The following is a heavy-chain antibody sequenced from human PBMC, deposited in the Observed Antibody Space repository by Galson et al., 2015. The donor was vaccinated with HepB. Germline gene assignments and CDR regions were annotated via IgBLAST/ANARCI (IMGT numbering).Heavy chain of an antibody. V-gene: IGHV3-23*01. Sequence: SLRLSCAASGFTFSSYAMSWVRQAPGKGLEWVSAISGCGGSTYYADSVKGRFTISRDNSKNTLYLQMNSLRAEDTAVYYCAKYLWFGEFFDYWGQGTLVTVSS. D-gene: IGHD3-10*01. J-gene: IGHJ4*02. CDR3: AKYLWFGEFFDY. CDR2: ISGCGGST. CDR1: GFTFSSYA.